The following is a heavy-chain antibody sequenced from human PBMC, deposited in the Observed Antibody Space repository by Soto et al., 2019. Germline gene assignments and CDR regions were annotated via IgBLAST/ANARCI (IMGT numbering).Heavy chain of an antibody. Sequence: QVQLVQSGAEVKKPGSSVKVSCKASGGTFSSYAISWVRQAPGQGLEWMGGIIPIFGTANYAQKFQGRVTITADESTSTAYMELSSLRSEDTAVDYCAGGAVAAPERSYYDYYGMDVWGQGTTVTVSS. CDR2: IIPIFGTA. CDR3: AGGAVAAPERSYYDYYGMDV. D-gene: IGHD6-19*01. CDR1: GGTFSSYA. J-gene: IGHJ6*02. V-gene: IGHV1-69*12.